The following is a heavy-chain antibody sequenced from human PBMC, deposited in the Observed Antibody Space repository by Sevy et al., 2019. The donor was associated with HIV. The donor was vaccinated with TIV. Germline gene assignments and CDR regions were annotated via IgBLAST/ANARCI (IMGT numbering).Heavy chain of an antibody. CDR3: ARALGSGWYPLDY. V-gene: IGHV3-33*01. J-gene: IGHJ4*02. CDR2: IYYDESLK. CDR1: GFTFRSYD. D-gene: IGHD6-19*01. Sequence: GGSLRLSCAASGFTFRSYDMHWVRQAPGKGPEWVAIIYYDESLKYYADSVKGRFTISRDNSKNTLYLQMNSLEVDDTAVYYCARALGSGWYPLDYWGQGTLVTVSS.